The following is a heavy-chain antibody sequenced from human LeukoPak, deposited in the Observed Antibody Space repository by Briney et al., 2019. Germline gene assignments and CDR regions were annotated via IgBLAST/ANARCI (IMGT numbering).Heavy chain of an antibody. CDR3: ARGGTSGGSITSGIIDS. CDR1: GYTFTGYY. D-gene: IGHD2-2*01. Sequence: GASVKVSCKASGYTFTGYYMHWVRQAPGQGLEWMGWINPNSGGTNCAQKFQGRVILTRDTSISTASMELSRLRSDDTAVYFCARGGTSGGSITSGIIDSWGQGTLVTVSS. J-gene: IGHJ4*02. V-gene: IGHV1-2*02. CDR2: INPNSGGT.